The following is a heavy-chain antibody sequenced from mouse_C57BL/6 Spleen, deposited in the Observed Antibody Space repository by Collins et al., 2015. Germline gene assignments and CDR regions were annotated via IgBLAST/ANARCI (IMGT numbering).Heavy chain of an antibody. V-gene: IGHV8-12*01. J-gene: IGHJ4*01. CDR3: ARDYRRYYAMDY. D-gene: IGHD5-5*01. CDR2: IYWDDDK. Sequence: QVTLKESGPGILQSSQTLSLTCSFSGFSLSTSGMGVSWIRQPSGKGLEWLAHIYWDDDKRYNPSLMGRLTIPKDTSRNQVFLRITSVGTADTATYFCARDYRRYYAMDYWGQGTSVTVSS. CDR1: GFSLSTSGMG.